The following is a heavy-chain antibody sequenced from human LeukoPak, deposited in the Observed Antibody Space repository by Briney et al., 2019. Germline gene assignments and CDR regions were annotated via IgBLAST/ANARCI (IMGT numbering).Heavy chain of an antibody. CDR2: INWNGGST. Sequence: GGSLRLSCAASGFTFDDYGMSWVRQVPGKGLEWVSGINWNGGSTGNADSVKGRFTISRDNAKNSLYLQMNSLRPEDTALYYCAKDEDSSGYTVGFWGQGTLVTVSS. D-gene: IGHD3-22*01. CDR3: AKDEDSSGYTVGF. CDR1: GFTFDDYG. J-gene: IGHJ4*02. V-gene: IGHV3-20*04.